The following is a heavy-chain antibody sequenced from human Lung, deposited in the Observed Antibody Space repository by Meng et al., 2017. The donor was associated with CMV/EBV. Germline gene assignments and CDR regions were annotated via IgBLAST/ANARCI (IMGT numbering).Heavy chain of an antibody. CDR1: CYTFTNYG. V-gene: IGHV1-18*01. J-gene: IGHJ4*02. Sequence: QAQVVQSGGEVKKPGASVKVSCNASCYTFTNYGITWVRQAPGQGLEWMGWINAYNGDTNYAQTLQGRVTMTTDTSTSTAYVELRSLRSDDTAVYYCARVEVGITSGDYWGQGTLVTASS. D-gene: IGHD1-26*01. CDR2: INAYNGDT. CDR3: ARVEVGITSGDY.